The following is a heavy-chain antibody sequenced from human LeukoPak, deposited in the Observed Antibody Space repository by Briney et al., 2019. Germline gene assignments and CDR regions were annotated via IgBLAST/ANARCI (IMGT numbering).Heavy chain of an antibody. J-gene: IGHJ4*02. CDR1: GGSISSYY. D-gene: IGHD1-1*01. Sequence: SETLSLTCTVSGGSISSYYWSWIRQPPGKGLEWIGYIYYSGSTNHNPSLKSRVTISVDTSKNQFSLKLSSVTAADTAVYYCASRTTRGDYWGQGTLVTVSS. V-gene: IGHV4-59*08. CDR2: IYYSGST. CDR3: ASRTTRGDY.